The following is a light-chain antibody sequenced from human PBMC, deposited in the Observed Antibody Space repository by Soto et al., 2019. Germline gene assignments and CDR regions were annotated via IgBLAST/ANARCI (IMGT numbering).Light chain of an antibody. CDR2: DVS. V-gene: IGKV1-13*02. J-gene: IGKJ4*01. Sequence: AIQLTQSPSSLSASVGDRITITCRARQGISGALAWYQQRPGKSPAVLMYDVSILKSGVPSRFSGSGSGTEFTLTISSLRPEDSAAYYCQQFNSYPLTFGGGTKVEI. CDR3: QQFNSYPLT. CDR1: QGISGA.